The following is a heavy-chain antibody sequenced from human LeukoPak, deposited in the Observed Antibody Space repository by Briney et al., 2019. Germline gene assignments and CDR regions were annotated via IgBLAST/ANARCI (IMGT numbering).Heavy chain of an antibody. D-gene: IGHD2-15*01. CDR1: GLSFSSYT. V-gene: IGHV3-23*01. Sequence: GGSLRLSCAPSGLSFSSYTIHWVRQAPGKGLEWVSAISGSGGSTYYADSVKGRFTISRDNSKNTLYLQMNSLRAEDTAVYYCAKRVEENLDYWGQGTLVTVSS. CDR2: ISGSGGST. J-gene: IGHJ4*02. CDR3: AKRVEENLDY.